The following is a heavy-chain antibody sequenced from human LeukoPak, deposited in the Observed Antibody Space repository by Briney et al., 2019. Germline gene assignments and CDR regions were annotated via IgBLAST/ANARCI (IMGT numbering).Heavy chain of an antibody. D-gene: IGHD3-3*01. V-gene: IGHV3-66*01. CDR1: GFTVSSNY. J-gene: IGHJ4*02. Sequence: PGGSLRLSCAASGFTVSSNYMSWVRQAPGKGLEWVSVIYSGGSTYYADSVKGRFTISRDNAKNSLYLQMNSLRAEDTAVYYCARDAETYDWSGGYFDQWGQGTLVTVSS. CDR2: IYSGGST. CDR3: ARDAETYDWSGGYFDQ.